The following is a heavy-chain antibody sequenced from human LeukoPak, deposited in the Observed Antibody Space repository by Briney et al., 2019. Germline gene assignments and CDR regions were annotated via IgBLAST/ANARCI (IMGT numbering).Heavy chain of an antibody. CDR3: ARSDGGSCDY. Sequence: GRSLRLSCAASGFTFSSYAMHWVRQAPGKGLEWVAAISYDGSNKYYADSVKGRFTISRDNSKNTLYLQMNSLRAEDTAVYYCARSDGGSCDYWGQGTLVTVSS. J-gene: IGHJ4*02. V-gene: IGHV3-30*04. CDR1: GFTFSSYA. CDR2: ISYDGSNK. D-gene: IGHD2-15*01.